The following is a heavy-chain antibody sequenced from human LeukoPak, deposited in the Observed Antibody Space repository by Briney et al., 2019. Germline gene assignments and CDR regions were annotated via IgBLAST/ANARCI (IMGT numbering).Heavy chain of an antibody. V-gene: IGHV4-34*01. Sequence: PETLSLTCAVYGGSFSGYYWSWIRQPPGKGLEWIGEINHSGSTNYNPSLKSRVTISVDTSKNQFSLKLSSVTAADTAVYYCARGKQLGHLDYWGQGTLVTVSS. CDR3: ARGKQLGHLDY. J-gene: IGHJ4*02. D-gene: IGHD6-6*01. CDR1: GGSFSGYY. CDR2: INHSGST.